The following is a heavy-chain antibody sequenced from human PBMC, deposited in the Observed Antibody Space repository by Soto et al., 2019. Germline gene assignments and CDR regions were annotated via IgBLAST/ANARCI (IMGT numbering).Heavy chain of an antibody. CDR3: ASSYSNYALIDYYYYGMDV. D-gene: IGHD4-4*01. Sequence: ASVKVSCKASGYTFTSHGISWVRQAPGQGLEWMGWINAGNGNTQYAQKFQGRVTITRDTSASTAYMELSSLRSEDTAVYYCASSYSNYALIDYYYYGMDVWGQGTTVTVSS. J-gene: IGHJ6*02. V-gene: IGHV1-3*01. CDR2: INAGNGNT. CDR1: GYTFTSHG.